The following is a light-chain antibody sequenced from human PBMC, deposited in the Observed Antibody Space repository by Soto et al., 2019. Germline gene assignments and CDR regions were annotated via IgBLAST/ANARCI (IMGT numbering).Light chain of an antibody. V-gene: IGKV3-20*01. CDR1: QSFNSIY. CDR2: GAS. J-gene: IGKJ1*01. Sequence: IVLTHSPATLSFSPGERATISCRASQSFNSIYLAWYQQKPGQAPRLLIYGASRFSGSGSGTDFTLTISRLEPEDFAVYYCHQYDSWTFGQGTKVDIK. CDR3: HQYDSWT.